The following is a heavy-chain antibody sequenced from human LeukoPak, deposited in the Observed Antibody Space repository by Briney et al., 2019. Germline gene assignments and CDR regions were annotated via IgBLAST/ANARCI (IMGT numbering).Heavy chain of an antibody. CDR1: GGSFSGYY. J-gene: IGHJ5*02. D-gene: IGHD4-17*01. CDR2: INHSGST. Sequence: SETLSLTCAVYGGSFSGYYWSWIRQPPGKGLEWIGEINHSGSTNYNPSLKSRVTISVDTSKNQFSLKLSSVTAADTAVYYCATDYGDYNNWFDPWGREPWSPSPQ. CDR3: ATDYGDYNNWFDP. V-gene: IGHV4-34*01.